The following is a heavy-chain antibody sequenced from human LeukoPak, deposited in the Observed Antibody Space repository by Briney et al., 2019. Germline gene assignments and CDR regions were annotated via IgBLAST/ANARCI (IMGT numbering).Heavy chain of an antibody. V-gene: IGHV1-2*02. D-gene: IGHD6-19*01. CDR1: GYTFTAYY. Sequence: EASVKVSCKASGYTFTAYYIHWLRHAPGQGPEWMGWIKPDSGSSHYAQKFQGRVTMTRDTSSNSAYMDLTRLKSDDTAVYYCARARVPIAVAGLYYFDYWGQGALVTVSS. J-gene: IGHJ4*02. CDR3: ARARVPIAVAGLYYFDY. CDR2: IKPDSGSS.